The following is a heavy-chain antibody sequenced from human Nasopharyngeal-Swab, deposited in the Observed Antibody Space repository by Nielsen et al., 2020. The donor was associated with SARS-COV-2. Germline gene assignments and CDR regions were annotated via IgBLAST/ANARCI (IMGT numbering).Heavy chain of an antibody. D-gene: IGHD1-26*01. CDR3: ARDVGIVGATLDN. CDR2: ISSSSSTS. Sequence: GESLKISCAASGFTISSNGMNWVRQAPGTGLAWVAYISSSSSTSYYADSVKGRFTISRDNPKNSLYLQMNSLRDEDTAVYYCARDVGIVGATLDNWGQGTLVTVSS. V-gene: IGHV3-48*02. CDR1: GFTISSNG. J-gene: IGHJ4*02.